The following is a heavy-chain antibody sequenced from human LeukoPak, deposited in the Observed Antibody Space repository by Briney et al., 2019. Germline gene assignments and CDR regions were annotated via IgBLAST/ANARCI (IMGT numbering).Heavy chain of an antibody. J-gene: IGHJ4*02. CDR3: ARNRGAIWSGFEHTGYGPYYFDY. Sequence: GRSLRLSCAASGFTFSSFAMHWVRQAPGKGLEWVAVISYDGSNKYYADSVKGRFTISRDNSKNTLYLQMNSLRAEDTAVYYCARNRGAIWSGFEHTGYGPYYFDYWGQGTLVTVSS. CDR1: GFTFSSFA. V-gene: IGHV3-30-3*01. D-gene: IGHD3-3*01. CDR2: ISYDGSNK.